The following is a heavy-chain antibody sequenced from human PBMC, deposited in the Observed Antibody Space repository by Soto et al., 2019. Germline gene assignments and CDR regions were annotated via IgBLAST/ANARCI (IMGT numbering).Heavy chain of an antibody. D-gene: IGHD3-10*01. J-gene: IGHJ3*02. CDR1: GYTFTSYY. Sequence: ASVKVSCKAFGYTFTSYYMHWVRQATGQGLEWMGLINPSGGSTSYAQKFQGRVTMTRDTSTSTVYMELSSLRSEDTAVYYCARDRAVRDAFDIWGQGTMVTVSS. CDR3: ARDRAVRDAFDI. CDR2: INPSGGST. V-gene: IGHV1-46*03.